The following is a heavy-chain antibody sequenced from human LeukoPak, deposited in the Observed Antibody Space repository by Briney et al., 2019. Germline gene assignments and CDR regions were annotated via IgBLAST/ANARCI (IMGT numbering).Heavy chain of an antibody. CDR2: ISYDGSNK. Sequence: PGRSLRLSCAASGFTFSSYGMHWVRQAPGKGLEWVAVISYDGSNKYYADSVKGRFTISRDNSKNTLYLQMNSLRAEDTAVYYCARDLGGTFRGYFDYWGQGTLVTVSS. D-gene: IGHD1-26*01. V-gene: IGHV3-30*03. J-gene: IGHJ4*02. CDR3: ARDLGGTFRGYFDY. CDR1: GFTFSSYG.